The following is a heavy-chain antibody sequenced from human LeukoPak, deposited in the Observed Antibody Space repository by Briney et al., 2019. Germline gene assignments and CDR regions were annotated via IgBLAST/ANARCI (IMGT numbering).Heavy chain of an antibody. CDR2: IYPRDSDT. Sequence: GESLTISCNGSRYISTNSWIGWVRYMPGKGLEWMGSIYPRDSDTRYSPSFQRQVPISADKSISTTYLQWSSLKASDPAVYYCAREIGTSRWFDPWGQGTLVTVSS. D-gene: IGHD1-7*01. J-gene: IGHJ5*02. CDR1: RYISTNSW. CDR3: AREIGTSRWFDP. V-gene: IGHV5-51*01.